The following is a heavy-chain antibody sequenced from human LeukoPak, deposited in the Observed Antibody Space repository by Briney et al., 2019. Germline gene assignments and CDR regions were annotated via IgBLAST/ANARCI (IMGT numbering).Heavy chain of an antibody. D-gene: IGHD2-21*01. CDR2: TYYRSMWYN. Sequence: SQTLSLTCAISGDSVSSNSAAWNWIRQSPSRDLEWLGRTYYRSMWYNDYAVSVKTRIGSNPDTSKNQFSLQLHSVTPQDTAVYYCARDHTVDSRVAFDIWGQGTMVTVSS. CDR1: GDSVSSNSAA. V-gene: IGHV6-1*01. J-gene: IGHJ3*02. CDR3: ARDHTVDSRVAFDI.